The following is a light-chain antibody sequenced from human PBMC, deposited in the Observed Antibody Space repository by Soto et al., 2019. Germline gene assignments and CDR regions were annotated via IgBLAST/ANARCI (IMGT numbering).Light chain of an antibody. J-gene: IGKJ4*01. Sequence: EFVLTQSPGTLSVSPGERATLSCRASQSVSSTYLAWYQQKPGQAPRLLIYGASSRATGIPDRFSGSGSGTDFILTISRLEPEDFAVYYCQQYGSSPLTFGGGTKVDIK. CDR1: QSVSSTY. CDR3: QQYGSSPLT. CDR2: GAS. V-gene: IGKV3-20*01.